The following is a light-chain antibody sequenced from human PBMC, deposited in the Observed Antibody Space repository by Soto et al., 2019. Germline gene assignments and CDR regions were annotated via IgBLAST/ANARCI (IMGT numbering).Light chain of an antibody. CDR1: QSISTW. CDR2: DAS. J-gene: IGKJ1*01. Sequence: DIQMTQSPSTLSASVGDRVTITCRASQSISTWLAWYQQKPGKAPKLLISDASSLKSGVPSRFSGSGSGTEFTLTISSLQPDDFAAYYCQQYNSFSLTFGQGTKVDI. V-gene: IGKV1-5*01. CDR3: QQYNSFSLT.